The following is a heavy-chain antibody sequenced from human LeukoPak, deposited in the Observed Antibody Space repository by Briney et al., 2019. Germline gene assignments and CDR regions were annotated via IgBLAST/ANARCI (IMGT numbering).Heavy chain of an antibody. CDR1: GASISPHY. V-gene: IGHV4-59*11. CDR3: TRERSTVTFDY. D-gene: IGHD4-17*01. CDR2: VYYNGLT. Sequence: PSETLSLTCTVSGASISPHYWTWIRQAPGRGLEWIGYVYYNGLTSYNASLRSRLILSVDTARNQVSLKLTSVTAADTAVHYCTRERSTVTFDYWGQGTLVTVSS. J-gene: IGHJ4*02.